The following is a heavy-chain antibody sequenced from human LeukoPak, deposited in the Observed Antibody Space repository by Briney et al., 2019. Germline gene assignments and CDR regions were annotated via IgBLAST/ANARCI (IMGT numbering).Heavy chain of an antibody. V-gene: IGHV3-11*01. CDR2: IGGSDNIK. D-gene: IGHD6-19*01. CDR1: GFTLNDYY. J-gene: IGHJ4*02. Sequence: GGSLRLSCAASGFTLNDYYMSWLRQAPGKGLEGVSDIGGSDNIKSYADSLKGRFTISSDIATNSLFLQMNSLRAEDTAVYYCAREIVAGTFDSWGQGALVTVSS. CDR3: AREIVAGTFDS.